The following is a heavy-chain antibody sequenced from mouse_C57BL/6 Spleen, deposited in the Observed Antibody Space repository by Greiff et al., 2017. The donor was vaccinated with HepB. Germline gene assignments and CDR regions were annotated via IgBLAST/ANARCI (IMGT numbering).Heavy chain of an antibody. Sequence: VKLMESGAELVKPGASVKISCKASGYAFSSYWMNWVKQRPGKGLEWIGQIYPGDGDTNYNGKFKGKATLTADKSSSTAYMQLSSLTSEDSAVYFCAIYYGYDGFAYWGQGTLVTVSA. V-gene: IGHV1-80*01. D-gene: IGHD2-2*01. CDR3: AIYYGYDGFAY. CDR2: IYPGDGDT. CDR1: GYAFSSYW. J-gene: IGHJ3*01.